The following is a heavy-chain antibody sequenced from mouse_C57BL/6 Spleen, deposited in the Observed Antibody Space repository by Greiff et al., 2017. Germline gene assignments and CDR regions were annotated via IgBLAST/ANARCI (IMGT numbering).Heavy chain of an antibody. CDR1: GYTFTDYY. D-gene: IGHD2-4*01. CDR2: INPYNGGT. V-gene: IGHV1-19*01. J-gene: IGHJ2*01. Sequence: VQLQQSGPVLVKPGASVKMSCKASGYTFTDYYMNWVKQSHGKSLEWIGVINPYNGGTSYNQKFKGKATLTVDKSSSTAYMELNSLTSEDSAVYYCARRGIYYDYDYFDDWGQGTTLTVSS. CDR3: ARRGIYYDYDYFDD.